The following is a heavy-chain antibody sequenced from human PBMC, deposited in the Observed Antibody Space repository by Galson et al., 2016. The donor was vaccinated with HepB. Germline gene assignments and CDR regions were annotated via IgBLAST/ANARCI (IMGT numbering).Heavy chain of an antibody. Sequence: SVKVSCKASGGTFSSYGISWVRQAPGQGLEWMAGIIPVVRTVDYAQTVKGRVTIAADASTSTAYMHLSSLRFEDTAVYYCARAGYYDRIYIFDIWGQGTTVTVSS. CDR3: ARAGYYDRIYIFDI. CDR1: GGTFSSYG. V-gene: IGHV1-69*13. J-gene: IGHJ3*02. CDR2: IIPVVRTV. D-gene: IGHD3-10*02.